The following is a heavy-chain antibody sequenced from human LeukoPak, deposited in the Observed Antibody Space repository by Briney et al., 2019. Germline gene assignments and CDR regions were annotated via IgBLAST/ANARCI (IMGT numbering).Heavy chain of an antibody. J-gene: IGHJ4*02. CDR3: ASFLSSPFHY. D-gene: IGHD2/OR15-2a*01. CDR2: LSYDGSNK. Sequence: PGGSLRLSCAASGFTFSSYAMHWVRQAPGKGLEWVAVLSYDGSNKYYADSVKGRFTISRDNSKNTLYLQMNSLRAEDTAVYYCASFLSSPFHYWGQGTLVTVSS. CDR1: GFTFSSYA. V-gene: IGHV3-30-3*01.